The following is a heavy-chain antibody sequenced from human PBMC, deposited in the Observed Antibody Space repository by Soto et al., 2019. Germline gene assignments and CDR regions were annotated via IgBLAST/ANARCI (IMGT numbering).Heavy chain of an antibody. CDR2: IYYTGST. Sequence: SETLSLTCNVSGGSISSGDYYWTWIRQSPGKGLEWIGYIYYTGSTFYSPSLKSRVTISLDTSENHFSLDMNSVTAADTAVYFCVSQRTTVITQAYFDYWGPGALVTVS. CDR1: GGSISSGDYY. D-gene: IGHD4-4*01. CDR3: VSQRTTVITQAYFDY. V-gene: IGHV4-30-4*01. J-gene: IGHJ4*02.